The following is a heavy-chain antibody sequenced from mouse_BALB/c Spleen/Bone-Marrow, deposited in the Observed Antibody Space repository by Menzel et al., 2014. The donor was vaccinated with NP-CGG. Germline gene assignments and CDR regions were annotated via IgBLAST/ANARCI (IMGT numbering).Heavy chain of an antibody. J-gene: IGHJ2*01. CDR1: GLSFSSYS. D-gene: IGHD2-4*01. CDR3: SKDGGYDYSYYFDY. CDR2: ISSGGHDT. V-gene: IGHV5-6-4*01. Sequence: DVMLVESGGGLVKPGGSLKLSCAASGLSFSSYSMSWVRQTPEKRLEWVATISSGGHDTYYPDSVKGRFTISRDNAKNTLYLQMSSLKSEDTAMYYCSKDGGYDYSYYFDYWGQGTTLTVSS.